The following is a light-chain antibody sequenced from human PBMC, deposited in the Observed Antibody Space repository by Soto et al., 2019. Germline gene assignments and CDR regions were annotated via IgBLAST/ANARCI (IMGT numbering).Light chain of an antibody. CDR2: KAS. V-gene: IGKV1-5*03. Sequence: DIQITQSPSTLSGSVGDRVTITCRASQTISSWLAWYTQKPGKAPKILIYKASTLTSGVPSRFSGSGSGTECTRTISSLQPEDFATYYCLQHNSYPQTFGQGTKVDIK. J-gene: IGKJ1*01. CDR1: QTISSW. CDR3: LQHNSYPQT.